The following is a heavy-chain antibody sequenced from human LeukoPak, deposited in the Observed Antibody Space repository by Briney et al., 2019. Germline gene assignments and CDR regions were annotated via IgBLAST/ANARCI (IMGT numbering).Heavy chain of an antibody. CDR2: ISSSSSYI. J-gene: IGHJ4*02. CDR3: ACPGGGNSGGY. V-gene: IGHV3-21*01. Sequence: GGSLRLSCAASGFTFSSYSMNWVRQAPGKGLEWVSSISSSSSYIYYADSVKGRFTISRDNAKNSLYLQMDSLRAEDTAVYYCACPGGGNSGGYWGQGTLVTVSS. D-gene: IGHD4-23*01. CDR1: GFTFSSYS.